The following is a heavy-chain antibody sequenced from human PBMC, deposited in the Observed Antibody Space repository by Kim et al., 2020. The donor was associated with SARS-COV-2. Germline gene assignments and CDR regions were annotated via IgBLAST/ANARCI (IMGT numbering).Heavy chain of an antibody. V-gene: IGHV1-3*01. J-gene: IGHJ6*02. CDR3: ASRTSNYDFWSGYPSYYYYGMDV. CDR1: GYTFTSYA. Sequence: ASVKVSCKASGYTFTSYAMHWVRQAPGQRLELMGWINAGNGNTKYSQKFQGRVTITRDTSASTAYMELSSLRSEDTAVYYCASRTSNYDFWSGYPSYYYYGMDVWGQGTTVTVSS. CDR2: INAGNGNT. D-gene: IGHD3-3*01.